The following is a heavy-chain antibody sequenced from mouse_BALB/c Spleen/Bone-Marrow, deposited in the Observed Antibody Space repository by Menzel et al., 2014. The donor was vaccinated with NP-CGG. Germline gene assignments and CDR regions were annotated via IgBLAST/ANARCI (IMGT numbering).Heavy chain of an antibody. J-gene: IGHJ3*01. CDR2: INTDSSTI. Sequence: EVQGVEFGGGLVKPGGSLKLSCAASGFAFSRYSMSWVRQAPGKGLEWIGEINTDSSTINSKTSLKDKFINFRDNTKNTLYLQMNKVRAEDAARYYCAKSDYYCYVAYWGQGTLVTVSS. CDR3: AKSDYYCYVAY. CDR1: GFAFSRYS. D-gene: IGHD1-2*01. V-gene: IGHV4-1*02.